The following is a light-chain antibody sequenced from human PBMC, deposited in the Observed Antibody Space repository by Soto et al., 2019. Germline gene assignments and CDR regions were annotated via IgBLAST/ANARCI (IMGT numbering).Light chain of an antibody. V-gene: IGKV3-20*01. J-gene: IGKJ1*01. CDR1: PSVSNS. CDR2: DAF. CDR3: QQYGSSPRT. Sequence: EIVLTQSPGTLSLSPGERATLSCRASPSVSNSLAWYQHKPGQAPRLLIYDAFNRATGVPTRFSGSGSGTDFTLTIRRLEPEDFAVYYCQQYGSSPRTFGQGTKVDI.